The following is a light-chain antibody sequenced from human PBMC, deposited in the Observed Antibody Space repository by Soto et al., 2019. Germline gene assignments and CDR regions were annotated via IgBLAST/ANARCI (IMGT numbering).Light chain of an antibody. CDR3: QKYGTSPLT. J-gene: IGKJ4*01. CDR2: GAS. V-gene: IGKV3-20*01. Sequence: VLTQSPGTLSLSPGERATLSCRASQSVSSAYLAWYQQKPGQAPRLLIYGASSRASGIPDKFSGSGSGTDFILSISRLEPEDFAVYYCQKYGTSPLTFGGGTKLELK. CDR1: QSVSSAY.